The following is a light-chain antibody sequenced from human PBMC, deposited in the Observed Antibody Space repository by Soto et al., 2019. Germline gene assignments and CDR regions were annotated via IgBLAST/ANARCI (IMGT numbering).Light chain of an antibody. Sequence: SYELTQPPSVSVSPGQTASISXXXXKLGDKYASWYQQKPGQSPVLVIYQDTKRPSGIPERFSGSNSGNTATLTISGTQAMDEADYYCQAWDSSTYYVFGAGTKVTVL. V-gene: IGLV3-1*01. CDR1: KLGDKY. J-gene: IGLJ1*01. CDR3: QAWDSSTYYV. CDR2: QDT.